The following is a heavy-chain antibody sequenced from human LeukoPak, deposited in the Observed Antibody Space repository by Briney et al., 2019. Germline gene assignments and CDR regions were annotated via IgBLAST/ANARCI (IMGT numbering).Heavy chain of an antibody. CDR1: GFTFSSYE. D-gene: IGHD2-2*01. V-gene: IGHV3-48*03. CDR2: ISSSGSTI. Sequence: GGSLRLSCAASGFTFSSYEMNWVRQAPGKGLEWVSYISSSGSTIYYAGSVKGLFTTSRDNAKNSVYLQMNSLRAEDTAVYYCARGGSRYTTTWYYWGQGTLVTVSS. J-gene: IGHJ4*02. CDR3: ARGGSRYTTTWYY.